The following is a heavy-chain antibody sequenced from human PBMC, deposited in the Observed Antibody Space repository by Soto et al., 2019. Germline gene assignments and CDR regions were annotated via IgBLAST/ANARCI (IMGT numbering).Heavy chain of an antibody. V-gene: IGHV4-59*12. CDR2: ICNSGTT. D-gene: IGHD2-21*01. Sequence: PSETLSLTCTVSGGSIRSYCWTWIRQPPGEGLEWIGCICNSGTTNYNPSLKSRVTISIDTHKSQFSLQLSSVTVADTAVYYCARGLDWAFDIWGQGTMVTVSS. CDR1: GGSIRSYC. J-gene: IGHJ3*02. CDR3: ARGLDWAFDI.